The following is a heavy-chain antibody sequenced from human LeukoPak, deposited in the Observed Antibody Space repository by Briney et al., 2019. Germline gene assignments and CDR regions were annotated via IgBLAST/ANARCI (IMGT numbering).Heavy chain of an antibody. CDR2: INHSGST. Sequence: SETLSLTCAVYGGSFSGYYWSWIRQPPGKGLEWIGEINHSGSTNYNPSLKSRVTISVDTSKNQFSLKLSSVTAADTAVYYCARGLNVVVPAVPWSQGTLVTVSS. V-gene: IGHV4-34*01. D-gene: IGHD2-2*01. CDR3: ARGLNVVVPAVP. CDR1: GGSFSGYY. J-gene: IGHJ5*02.